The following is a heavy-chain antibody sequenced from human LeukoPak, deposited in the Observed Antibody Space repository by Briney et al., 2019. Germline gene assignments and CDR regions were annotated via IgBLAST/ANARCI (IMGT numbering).Heavy chain of an antibody. CDR2: IYSDGRT. D-gene: IGHD3-22*01. Sequence: GGSLRLSCAASGFTVSGYYMSWVRQAPGKGLDCVSVIYSDGRTFYAECVRARFTISRDNTKNTLYLQMSSLRAEGTAVYYCAKSHSGGYPECFDYWGQGTLVTVSS. CDR3: AKSHSGGYPECFDY. V-gene: IGHV3-53*01. J-gene: IGHJ4*02. CDR1: GFTVSGYY.